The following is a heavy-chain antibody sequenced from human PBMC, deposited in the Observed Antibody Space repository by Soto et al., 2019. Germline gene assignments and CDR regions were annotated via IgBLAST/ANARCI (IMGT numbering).Heavy chain of an antibody. CDR2: IYYSGGT. CDR3: ARDKGYGYYNDY. Sequence: PSETLSLTCSVSGGSISSDYWSWIRQPPGKGLEYIGYIYYSGGTNYNPSLKSRVTISVDTSKNQFSLKLRSVTAADTAVYYCARDKGYGYYNDYSGQGTLVTVST. J-gene: IGHJ4*02. V-gene: IGHV4-59*01. CDR1: GGSISSDY. D-gene: IGHD3-22*01.